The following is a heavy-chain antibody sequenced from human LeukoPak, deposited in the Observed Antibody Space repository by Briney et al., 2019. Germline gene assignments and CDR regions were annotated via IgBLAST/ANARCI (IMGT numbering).Heavy chain of an antibody. CDR1: GYTFTSYG. Sequence: ASVKVSCKASGYTFTSYGISWVRHALGQGLELMGWISAYNGNTNYAQKLQGRVTMTTDTSTSTAYMELRSLRSDDTAVYYCAREDYGSGSYYNSNPDYYYYGMDVWGQGTTVTVSS. D-gene: IGHD3-10*01. CDR2: ISAYNGNT. CDR3: AREDYGSGSYYNSNPDYYYYGMDV. J-gene: IGHJ6*02. V-gene: IGHV1-18*01.